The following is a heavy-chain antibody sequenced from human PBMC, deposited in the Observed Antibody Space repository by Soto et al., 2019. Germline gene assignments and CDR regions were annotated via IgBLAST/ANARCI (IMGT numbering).Heavy chain of an antibody. J-gene: IGHJ4*02. Sequence: XSVKVSYKASGYTFTSYYMHLVRQAPGQGLEWMGIINPSGGSTSYAQKFQGRVTMTRDTSTSTVYMELSSLRSEDTAVYYCAKNYYYDSSGYGYYFDYWGQGTLVTVSS. V-gene: IGHV1-46*01. CDR3: AKNYYYDSSGYGYYFDY. CDR2: INPSGGST. D-gene: IGHD3-22*01. CDR1: GYTFTSYY.